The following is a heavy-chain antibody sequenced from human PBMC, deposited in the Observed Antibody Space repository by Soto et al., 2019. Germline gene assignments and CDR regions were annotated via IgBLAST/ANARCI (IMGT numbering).Heavy chain of an antibody. D-gene: IGHD6-6*01. CDR2: IWYDGSNK. V-gene: IGHV3-33*01. Sequence: VAVIWYDGSNKYYADSVKGRFTISRDNSKNTLYLQMNSLRAEDTAVYYCARVGGIAARHYYYYYYMDVWGKGTTVTVSS. J-gene: IGHJ6*03. CDR3: ARVGGIAARHYYYYYYMDV.